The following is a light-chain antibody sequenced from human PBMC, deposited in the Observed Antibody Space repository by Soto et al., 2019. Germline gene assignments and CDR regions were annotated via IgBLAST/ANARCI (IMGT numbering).Light chain of an antibody. J-gene: IGKJ2*01. CDR1: QSITSW. V-gene: IGKV1-5*01. CDR3: QQYNSYSLT. CDR2: DGA. Sequence: DIQMTQSPSTLSASVGDRVTITCRASQSITSWLVWYQQKPGKAPKLLMYDGATLESGVPSRFSGSGSETEFALTISSLQPDDFATYYCQQYNSYSLTFGQGTKLEIK.